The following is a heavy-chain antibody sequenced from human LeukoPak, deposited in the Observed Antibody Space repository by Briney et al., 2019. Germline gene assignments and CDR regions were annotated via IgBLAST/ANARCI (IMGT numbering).Heavy chain of an antibody. CDR3: ARVTTVTFFDY. D-gene: IGHD4-17*01. V-gene: IGHV1-3*01. CDR2: INAGNGNT. J-gene: IGHJ4*02. CDR1: GYTFTSYA. Sequence: ASVKVSCKASGYTFTSYAMHRVRQAPGQRLEWMGWINAGNGNTKYSQKFQGRVTITRDTSASTAYMELSSLRSEDTAVYYCARVTTVTFFDYWGQGTLVTVSS.